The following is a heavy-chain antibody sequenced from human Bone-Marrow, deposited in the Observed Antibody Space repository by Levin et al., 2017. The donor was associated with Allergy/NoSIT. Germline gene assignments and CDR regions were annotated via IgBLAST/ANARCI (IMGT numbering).Heavy chain of an antibody. D-gene: IGHD2-21*01. CDR1: GFTFSSYD. J-gene: IGHJ6*02. V-gene: IGHV3-13*01. CDR2: IGTTGDT. CDR3: ARDRGVNGMDV. Sequence: ASVKVSCAASGFTFSSYDMHWVRQATGKGLEWVSAIGTTGDTYYPGSVKGRFTISRENAKNSLYLQMNSLRAGDTAVYYCARDRGVNGMDVWGQGTTVTVSS.